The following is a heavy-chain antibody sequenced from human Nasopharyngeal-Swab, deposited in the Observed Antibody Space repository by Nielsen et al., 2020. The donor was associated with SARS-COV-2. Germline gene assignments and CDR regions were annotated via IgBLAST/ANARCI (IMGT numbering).Heavy chain of an antibody. CDR3: ARDPSSAVYYFDY. J-gene: IGHJ4*02. Sequence: GGSLRLSCAASGFTFSSYGMHWVRQAPGKGLEWVAVIWYDGSNKYYADSMKGRFTISRDNSKNTLYLQMNSLRAEDTAEYYCARDPSSAVYYFDYWGQGTLVTVSS. D-gene: IGHD6-6*01. V-gene: IGHV3-33*01. CDR1: GFTFSSYG. CDR2: IWYDGSNK.